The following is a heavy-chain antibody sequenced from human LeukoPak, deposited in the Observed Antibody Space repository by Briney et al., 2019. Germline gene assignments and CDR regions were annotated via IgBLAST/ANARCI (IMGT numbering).Heavy chain of an antibody. CDR3: ARHEYSGYDLRLP. V-gene: IGHV4-59*08. Sequence: PSETLSLTCTVSGGSISSYYWNWIRQPPGKGLEWIGYIYYSGSTSYNPSLKSRVTISVDTSKNQFSLKLSSVTAADTAVYYCARHEYSGYDLRLPWGQGTLVTVSS. CDR2: IYYSGST. D-gene: IGHD5-12*01. CDR1: GGSISSYY. J-gene: IGHJ5*02.